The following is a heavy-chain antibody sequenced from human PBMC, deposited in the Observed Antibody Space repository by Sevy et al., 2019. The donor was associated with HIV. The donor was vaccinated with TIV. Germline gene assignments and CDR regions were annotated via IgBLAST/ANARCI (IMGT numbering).Heavy chain of an antibody. CDR1: GFTFSSYW. V-gene: IGHV3-7*01. J-gene: IGHJ4*02. D-gene: IGHD3-22*01. CDR3: ARVRVYYYDSSGYPYYFDY. Sequence: GGSLRLSCAASGFTFSSYWMSWVRQAPGKGLEWVANIKQDGSEKYYVDSVKGRFTISRDNAKNSLYLQMNGLRAEDTAVYYCARVRVYYYDSSGYPYYFDYWGQGTLVTVSS. CDR2: IKQDGSEK.